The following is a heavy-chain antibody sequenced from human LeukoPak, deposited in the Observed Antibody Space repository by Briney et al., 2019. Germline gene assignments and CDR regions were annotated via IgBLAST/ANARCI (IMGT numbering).Heavy chain of an antibody. J-gene: IGHJ4*02. V-gene: IGHV3-48*04. Sequence: GGSLRLSCAASGFTFSSYSMNWVRQAPGKGLEWVSYISSSSSTIYYADSVKGRFTISRDNAKNSLYLQMNSLRAEDTAMYYCARDDDYYDSSGYSTVPFDYWGQGTLVTVSS. CDR2: ISSSSSTI. CDR1: GFTFSSYS. D-gene: IGHD3-22*01. CDR3: ARDDDYYDSSGYSTVPFDY.